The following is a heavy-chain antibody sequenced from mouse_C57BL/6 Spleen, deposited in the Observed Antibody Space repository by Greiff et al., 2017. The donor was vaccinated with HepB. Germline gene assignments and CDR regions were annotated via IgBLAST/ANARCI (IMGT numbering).Heavy chain of an antibody. CDR2: IDPSDSET. CDR1: GYTFTSYW. V-gene: IGHV1-52*01. D-gene: IGHD2-12*01. J-gene: IGHJ1*03. Sequence: QVQLQQPGAELVRPGSSVKLSCKASGYTFTSYWMHWVKQRPIQGLEWIGNIDPSDSETHYNQKFKDKATLTVDKSSSTSYMQLSILTSEDSAVYYCARYDSYWYFDVWGTGTTVTVSS. CDR3: ARYDSYWYFDV.